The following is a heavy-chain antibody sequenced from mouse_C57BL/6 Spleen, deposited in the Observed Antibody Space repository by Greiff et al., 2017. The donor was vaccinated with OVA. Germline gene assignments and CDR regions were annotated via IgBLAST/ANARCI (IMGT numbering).Heavy chain of an antibody. D-gene: IGHD3-2*02. CDR1: GYTFTSYW. CDR3: ASEAQATGFAY. CDR2: IYPGSGST. V-gene: IGHV1-55*01. J-gene: IGHJ3*01. Sequence: QVQLQQPGAALVKPGASVKMSCKASGYTFTSYWITWVQQRPGQGLEWLGDIYPGSGSTNYNAKFKSKATLTVDTSSSTAYMQLSSLTSEDSAVYYCASEAQATGFAYWGQGTLVTVSA.